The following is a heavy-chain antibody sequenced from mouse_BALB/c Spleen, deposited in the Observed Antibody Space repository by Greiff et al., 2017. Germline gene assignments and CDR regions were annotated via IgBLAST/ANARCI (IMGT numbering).Heavy chain of an antibody. CDR3: VRGDYYGYYAMDY. Sequence: VQRVESGPGLVAPSQSLSITCTVSGFSLTSYDISWIRQPPGKGLEWLGVIWTGGGTNYNSAFMSRLSISKDNSKSQVFLKMNSLQTDDTAIYYCVRGDYYGYYAMDYWGQGTSVTVSS. J-gene: IGHJ4*01. CDR2: IWTGGGT. CDR1: GFSLTSYD. D-gene: IGHD1-2*01. V-gene: IGHV2-9-2*01.